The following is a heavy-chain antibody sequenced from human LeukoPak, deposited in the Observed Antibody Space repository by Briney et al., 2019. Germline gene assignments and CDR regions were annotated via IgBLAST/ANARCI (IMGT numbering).Heavy chain of an antibody. Sequence: SQTLSLTCAISGDSDSSNSVTWNWIRQSPSRGLEWLGRTYYRSTWYNNYAVSVRGRITVNPDTSKNQFSLHLNSVTPEDTAVYYCARRLTQYDCFDPWGQGILVTVSS. CDR2: TYYRSTWYN. CDR3: ARRLTQYDCFDP. CDR1: GDSDSSNSVT. D-gene: IGHD2-2*01. J-gene: IGHJ5*02. V-gene: IGHV6-1*01.